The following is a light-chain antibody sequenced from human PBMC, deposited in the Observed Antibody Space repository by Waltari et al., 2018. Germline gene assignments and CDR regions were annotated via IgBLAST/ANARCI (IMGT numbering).Light chain of an antibody. CDR3: SSYTSSSTRV. CDR2: DVS. V-gene: IGLV2-14*03. CDR1: SSDVGGYNY. Sequence: QSALTQPASVSGSPGQSIPIPCTGTSSDVGGYNYVSGYQQHPGKAPKLMIYDVSNRPSGVSNRFSGSKSGNTASLTISGLQAEDEADYYCSSYTSSSTRVFGSGTKVTVL. J-gene: IGLJ6*01.